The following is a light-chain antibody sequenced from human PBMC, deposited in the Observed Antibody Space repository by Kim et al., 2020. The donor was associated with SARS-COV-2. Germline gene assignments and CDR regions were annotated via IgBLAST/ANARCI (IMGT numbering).Light chain of an antibody. Sequence: NFMLTQPHSVSESPGKTVIISCTRSSDSIASNYVQWYQQRPGSSPTTIILEDNQRPSGVPDWFSGSIDISSNSASLTISGLKTEDEADYYCQSYDRNYNWVFGGGTQLTVL. J-gene: IGLJ3*02. CDR1: SDSIASNY. V-gene: IGLV6-57*01. CDR3: QSYDRNYNWV. CDR2: EDN.